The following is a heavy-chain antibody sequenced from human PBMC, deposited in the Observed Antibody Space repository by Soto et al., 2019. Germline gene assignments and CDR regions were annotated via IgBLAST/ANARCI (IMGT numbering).Heavy chain of an antibody. Sequence: ASVKVSCKASGYTFTSYYIHWVRDAPGQGLEWMGIINPSGGSPSYAQKFQGRVTMTRDTSTSTVYMELSSLRSEDTAVYYCARGYLSTVTTYGYFDYWGQGTLVTVSS. J-gene: IGHJ4*02. V-gene: IGHV1-46*03. CDR3: ARGYLSTVTTYGYFDY. CDR2: INPSGGSP. D-gene: IGHD4-17*01. CDR1: GYTFTSYY.